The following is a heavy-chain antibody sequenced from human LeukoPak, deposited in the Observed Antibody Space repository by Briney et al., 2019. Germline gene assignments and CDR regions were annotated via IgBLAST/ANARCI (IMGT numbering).Heavy chain of an antibody. V-gene: IGHV3-11*01. D-gene: IGHD2-2*01. CDR1: GFTFSDYY. J-gene: IGHJ6*02. Sequence: GGSLRLSCAASGFTFSDYYMSWIRQAPGKGLEWVSYISSSGSTIYYADSVKGRFTISRDNAKNSLCLQMNSLRAEDTAVYYCASSTVVVPAARYYYYGMDVWGQGTTVTVSS. CDR3: ASSTVVVPAARYYYYGMDV. CDR2: ISSSGSTI.